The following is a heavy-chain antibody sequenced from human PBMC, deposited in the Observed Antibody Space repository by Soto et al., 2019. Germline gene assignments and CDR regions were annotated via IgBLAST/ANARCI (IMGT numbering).Heavy chain of an antibody. D-gene: IGHD1-1*01. CDR1: GFTFSSYG. Sequence: QVQLVESGGGVVQPGRSLRLSCAASGFTFSSYGMHWVRQAPGKGLEWVAVISYEGTNKYYADSVQGRFTVSRDNSKTTLYMQMNSLRADDTAVYYCAKTWNERKYYFDYWGQGTLVTVSS. CDR2: ISYEGTNK. CDR3: AKTWNERKYYFDY. V-gene: IGHV3-30*18. J-gene: IGHJ4*02.